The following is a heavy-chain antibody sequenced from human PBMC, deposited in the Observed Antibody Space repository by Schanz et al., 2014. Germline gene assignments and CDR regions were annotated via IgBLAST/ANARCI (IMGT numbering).Heavy chain of an antibody. CDR2: ISAYNGNT. V-gene: IGHV1-18*01. CDR1: GYTFTSYG. J-gene: IGHJ4*02. CDR3: ARDAADFYDILTEEDY. D-gene: IGHD3-9*01. Sequence: QVQLVQSGAEVKKPGASVKVSCKASGYTFTSYGISWVRQAPGQGLEWMVWISAYNGNTKYPQKLQGRVTMTTDTSTSTAYMELRSLRSDDTAVYYCARDAADFYDILTEEDYWGQGTLVTVSS.